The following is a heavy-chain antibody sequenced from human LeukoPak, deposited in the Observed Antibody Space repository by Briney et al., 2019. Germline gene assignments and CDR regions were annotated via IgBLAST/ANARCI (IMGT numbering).Heavy chain of an antibody. V-gene: IGHV1-69*13. CDR2: IIPIFGTA. CDR3: ARGGCVRGSCYSDY. D-gene: IGHD2-15*01. CDR1: GGTFSSYA. Sequence: GASVKVSCKASGGTFSSYAISWVRQAPGQGLEWMGGIIPIFGTANYARKFQGRVTITADESTSTAYMELSSLRSEDTAVYYCARGGCVRGSCYSDYWGQGTLVTVSS. J-gene: IGHJ4*02.